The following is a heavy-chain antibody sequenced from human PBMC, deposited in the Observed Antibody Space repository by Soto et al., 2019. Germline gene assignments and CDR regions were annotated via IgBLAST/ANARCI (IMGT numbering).Heavy chain of an antibody. J-gene: IGHJ4*02. CDR1: GFTFNTYF. D-gene: IGHD2-2*01. Sequence: HDQLLQSGGELKKPGASVKVSCNTSGFTFNTYFISWVRQAPGQGLEWMGWISPYNGNTKYGEKFQGRVTLTTDTITRTAYMELRNLRIDDTAVYYCARDTSNSFDYWGQGTLVTVSS. CDR2: ISPYNGNT. V-gene: IGHV1-18*01. CDR3: ARDTSNSFDY.